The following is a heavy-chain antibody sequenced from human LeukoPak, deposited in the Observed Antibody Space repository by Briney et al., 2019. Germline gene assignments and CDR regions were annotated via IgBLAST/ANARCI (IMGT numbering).Heavy chain of an antibody. V-gene: IGHV1-8*01. CDR3: ARESGFYGSGSRY. J-gene: IGHJ4*02. CDR1: GYTFTSFD. CDR2: MNPNSGNT. Sequence: ASVKVSCKTSGYTFTSFDITWVRQATGQGLEWMGWMNPNSGNTGYAQRFQGRVTMTRNPSISTAYMELRSLRSEDTAIYCCARESGFYGSGSRYWGQGTLVTVSS. D-gene: IGHD3-10*01.